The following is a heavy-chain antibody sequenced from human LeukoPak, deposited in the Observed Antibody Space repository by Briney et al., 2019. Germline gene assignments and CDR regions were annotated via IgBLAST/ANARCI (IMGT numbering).Heavy chain of an antibody. Sequence: GGSLRLSCAASGFTFSSYWMSWVRQAPGKGLEWVANIKQDGSEKYYVDSVKGRFTISRDNAKNSLYLQMNSLRAEDTAVYYCARDIMVRGVSGMDVSGKGPTVTVSS. J-gene: IGHJ6*04. CDR3: ARDIMVRGVSGMDV. D-gene: IGHD3-10*01. CDR2: IKQDGSEK. CDR1: GFTFSSYW. V-gene: IGHV3-7*03.